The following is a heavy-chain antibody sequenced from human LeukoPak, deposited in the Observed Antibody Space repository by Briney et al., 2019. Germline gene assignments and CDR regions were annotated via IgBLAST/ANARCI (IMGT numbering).Heavy chain of an antibody. D-gene: IGHD6-6*01. CDR3: AKGISPISTSLDY. CDR2: IWYDGSNK. V-gene: IGHV3-33*06. Sequence: PGRSLRLSCAASGFTFSSYGMHWVRQAPGKGLEWVAVIWYDGSNKYYADSVKGRYTISRDNSKNTLYLQMNSLRAEDTAVYYCAKGISPISTSLDYWGQGTLVTVSS. CDR1: GFTFSSYG. J-gene: IGHJ4*02.